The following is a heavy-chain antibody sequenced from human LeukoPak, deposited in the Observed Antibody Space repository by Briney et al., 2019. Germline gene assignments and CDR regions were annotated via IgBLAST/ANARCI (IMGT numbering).Heavy chain of an antibody. CDR1: GFTFSSYA. Sequence: GGSLRLSCTASGFTFSSYAMHWVRQAPGKGLEWVAVISYDGSNKYYADSVKGRFTISRDNSKNTLCLQMNSLRAEDTAVYYCARDRGSYSYYYYGMDVWGQGTTVTVSS. V-gene: IGHV3-30-3*01. J-gene: IGHJ6*02. CDR2: ISYDGSNK. D-gene: IGHD1-26*01. CDR3: ARDRGSYSYYYYGMDV.